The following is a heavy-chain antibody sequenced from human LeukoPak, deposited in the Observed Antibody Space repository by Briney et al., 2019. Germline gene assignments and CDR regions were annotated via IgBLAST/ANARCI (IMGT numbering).Heavy chain of an antibody. D-gene: IGHD1-14*01. Sequence: GRSLRLSCAASVFTFDSYWMSWVRQAPGKGLEWVANIKQDGNEKYYVDSVKGRFTISRDNAKNSLYLQMNSLRAEDTAVYYCAKDPLTQNDYWGLGTLVTVSS. J-gene: IGHJ4*02. V-gene: IGHV3-7*04. CDR3: AKDPLTQNDY. CDR1: VFTFDSYW. CDR2: IKQDGNEK.